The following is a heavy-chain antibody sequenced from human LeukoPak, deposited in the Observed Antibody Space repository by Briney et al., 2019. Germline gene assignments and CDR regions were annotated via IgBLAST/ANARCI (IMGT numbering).Heavy chain of an antibody. J-gene: IGHJ3*02. CDR2: IYYSGST. CDR1: GGSVSSGSYY. Sequence: PSETLSLTCTVSGGSVSSGSYYWSWIRQPPGKGLEWIGYIYYSGSTNYNPSLKSRVTISVDTSKNQFSLKLSSVTAADTAVYYCARAPYDSSGYPIWFAFDIWGQGTMVTVSS. D-gene: IGHD3-22*01. CDR3: ARAPYDSSGYPIWFAFDI. V-gene: IGHV4-61*01.